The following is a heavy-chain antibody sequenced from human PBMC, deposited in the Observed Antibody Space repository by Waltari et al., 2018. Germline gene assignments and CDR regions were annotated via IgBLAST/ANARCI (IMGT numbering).Heavy chain of an antibody. CDR3: ARGVPYYYGSGSYYDY. CDR1: GYTFTGYY. Sequence: QVQLVQSGAEVKKPGASVKVSCKASGYTFTGYYMHWVRQAPGQGLEWMGWINPNSGGTNYAQKFQGRVTMTRDTSISTAYMELSRLRSDDTAVYYCARGVPYYYGSGSYYDYWGQGTLVTVSS. V-gene: IGHV1-2*02. CDR2: INPNSGGT. D-gene: IGHD3-10*01. J-gene: IGHJ4*02.